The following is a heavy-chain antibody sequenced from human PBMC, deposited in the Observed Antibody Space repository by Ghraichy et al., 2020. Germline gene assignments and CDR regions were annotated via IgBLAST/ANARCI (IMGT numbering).Heavy chain of an antibody. V-gene: IGHV3-11*04. CDR2: ISGSGNNI. CDR3: AREGWFFDL. Sequence: GGSLRLSCAASGFTFSAYYLNWIRQAPGKGLEWVSYISGSGNNIYYADSVKGRFTISRDNAKNSLYLQMKSLRAEDAAVYYCAREGWFFDLWGRGPLVTVAP. CDR1: GFTFSAYY. J-gene: IGHJ2*01.